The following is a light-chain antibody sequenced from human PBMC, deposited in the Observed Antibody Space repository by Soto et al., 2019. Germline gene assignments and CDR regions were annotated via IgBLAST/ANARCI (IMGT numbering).Light chain of an antibody. Sequence: SYELTQSTSVSLTPGQTARITCSGDALPTQYVYWYQQKPGQAPRLIIYKDNQRPSEIPERFSASSSGTLATLTISGIQAEDEADFYCQSADTSGTYYVFGTGTKVTDL. J-gene: IGLJ1*01. V-gene: IGLV3-25*02. CDR2: KDN. CDR3: QSADTSGTYYV. CDR1: ALPTQY.